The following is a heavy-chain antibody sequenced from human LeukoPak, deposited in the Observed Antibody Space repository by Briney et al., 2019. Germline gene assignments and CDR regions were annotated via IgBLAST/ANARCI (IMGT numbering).Heavy chain of an antibody. CDR1: DYPISSGYF. CDR2: ISHSGST. D-gene: IGHD2-15*01. CDR3: AREHCAGGYCYFLDY. V-gene: IGHV4-38-2*02. J-gene: IGHJ4*02. Sequence: SETLSLTCSVSDYPISSGYFWGWIRQPPGKGLEWIATISHSGSTYFNPSLKSRVIVSIDTSKNQFSLNLTSVAAADTAVYYCAREHCAGGYCYFLDYWGQGTLVTVSS.